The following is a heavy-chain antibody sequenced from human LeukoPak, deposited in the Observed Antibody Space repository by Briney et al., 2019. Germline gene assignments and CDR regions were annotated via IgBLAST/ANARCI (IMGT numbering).Heavy chain of an antibody. J-gene: IGHJ4*02. CDR3: ARHSHVGAAPIDY. Sequence: SETLSLTCTVSGGSISSYYWSWLRRPPGKGLEWIGYIYYSGSTNYNPSLKSRVTISVDTSKNQFSLKLSSVTAADTAVYYCARHSHVGAAPIDYWGQGTLVTVSS. CDR1: GGSISSYY. CDR2: IYYSGST. D-gene: IGHD1-26*01. V-gene: IGHV4-59*08.